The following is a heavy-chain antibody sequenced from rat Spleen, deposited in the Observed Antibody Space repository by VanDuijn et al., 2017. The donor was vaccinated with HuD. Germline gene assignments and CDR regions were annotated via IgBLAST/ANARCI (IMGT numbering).Heavy chain of an antibody. D-gene: IGHD1-2*01. CDR1: GFIFSTYG. CDR3: ATDRPYYYSSYWYFDF. V-gene: IGHV5-19*01. J-gene: IGHJ1*01. Sequence: EVHLVESGGGFFQPGRSLKLSCAASGFIFSTYGMNWIRQAPRKGLEWVASISPTGGNTYYRDSVKGRFTISRDNAKSTLYLQMDSLRSEDSATYYCATDRPYYYSSYWYFDFWGPGTMVTVSS. CDR2: ISPTGGNT.